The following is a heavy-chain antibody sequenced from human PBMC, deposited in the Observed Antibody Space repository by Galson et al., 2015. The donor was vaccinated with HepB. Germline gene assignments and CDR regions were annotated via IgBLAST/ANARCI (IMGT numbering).Heavy chain of an antibody. D-gene: IGHD6-19*01. CDR3: ARVTRLIAVAGPLPSLDI. Sequence: SVKVSCKASGFTFTGYYMHWVRQAPGQGLEWMGWINPNNGGTNYAQKFQGRVTMTRDTSISTAYMELSRLRSDDTAVYYCARVTRLIAVAGPLPSLDIWGQGTMVTVSS. CDR2: INPNNGGT. J-gene: IGHJ3*02. V-gene: IGHV1-2*02. CDR1: GFTFTGYY.